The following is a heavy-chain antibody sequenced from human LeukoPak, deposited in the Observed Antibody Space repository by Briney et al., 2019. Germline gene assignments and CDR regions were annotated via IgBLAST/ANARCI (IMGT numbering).Heavy chain of an antibody. CDR1: GFTFSTYG. D-gene: IGHD6-13*01. V-gene: IGHV3-23*01. CDR2: VTGSSGST. CDR3: AKIIAAAGTAY. J-gene: IGHJ4*02. Sequence: GGSLRLSCAASGFTFSTYGMSWVRQAPGKGLDWVSSVTGSSGSTYYADSVKGRFTVSRDNSKNTLYLQMNSLRAEDTAVYYCAKIIAAAGTAYWGQGSLVTVSS.